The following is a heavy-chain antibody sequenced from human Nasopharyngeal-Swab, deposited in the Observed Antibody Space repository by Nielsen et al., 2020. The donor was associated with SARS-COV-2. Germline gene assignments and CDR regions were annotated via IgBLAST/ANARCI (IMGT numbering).Heavy chain of an antibody. CDR3: AKDHGYYYGMDV. J-gene: IGHJ6*02. V-gene: IGHV3-9*01. CDR2: ISWNSGSI. Sequence: SLRLSCAASGSTFADYAMHWVRPPPGKGLEWVSGISWNSGSIGYADSVKGRFTISRDNAKNSLYLQMHSLRAEDTALYYCAKDHGYYYGMDVWGQGTTVTVSS. CDR1: GSTFADYA.